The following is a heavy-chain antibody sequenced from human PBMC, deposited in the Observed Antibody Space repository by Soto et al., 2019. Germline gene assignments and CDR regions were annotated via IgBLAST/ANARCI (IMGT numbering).Heavy chain of an antibody. CDR2: IGTQHDT. D-gene: IGHD3-16*01. J-gene: IGHJ5*02. V-gene: IGHV3-13*01. CDR1: GFTFSAYD. CDR3: ATQPSNGHGGGGWFDP. Sequence: EVQLVESGGGLVQPGGSLRLSCAASGFTFSAYDMHWVRQATGKGLEWVSAIGTQHDTYYPDSVKGRFTISRENAKNFLYVQMDIRRARDTAGYYCATQPSNGHGGGGWFDPWGQGTLVTVSS.